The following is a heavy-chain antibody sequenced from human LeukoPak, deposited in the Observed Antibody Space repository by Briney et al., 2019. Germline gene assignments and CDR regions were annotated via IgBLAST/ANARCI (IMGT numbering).Heavy chain of an antibody. V-gene: IGHV4-59*11. D-gene: IGHD5-18*01. CDR2: IYYSGST. CDR1: GGSISSHY. CDR3: ARAGSYGYRGGYYFDY. J-gene: IGHJ4*02. Sequence: SETLSLTSTVSGGSISSHYWSWIRQPPGKGLEWIGYIYYSGSTNYNPSLKSRVTISVDTSKNQFSLKLSSVTAADTAVYYCARAGSYGYRGGYYFDYWGQGTLVTVSS.